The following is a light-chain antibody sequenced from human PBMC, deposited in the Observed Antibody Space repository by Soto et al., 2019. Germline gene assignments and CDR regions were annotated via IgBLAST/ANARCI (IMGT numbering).Light chain of an antibody. Sequence: QSALTQPASVSGSPGQSITISCTGTSTDVGRYNYVSWYQQHPGKAPKLMIYEVTNRPSGVSNRFSGSKSGNTASLIISGLQAEDEADYYCSSYTRSNTWVFGGGTKLTVL. CDR1: STDVGRYNY. J-gene: IGLJ3*02. CDR2: EVT. V-gene: IGLV2-14*01. CDR3: SSYTRSNTWV.